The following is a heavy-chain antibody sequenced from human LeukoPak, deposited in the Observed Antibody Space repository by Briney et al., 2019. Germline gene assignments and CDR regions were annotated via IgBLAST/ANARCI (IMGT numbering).Heavy chain of an antibody. Sequence: GPSLRLSCAASGFTFSSYAMHWVRQDPGKGLEWVAVISYDGSNKYYADSVKGRFTISRDNSKNTLYLQMNSLRAEDTAVYYCAREPGGIVLMVSNYYYMDVWGKGTTVTVSS. J-gene: IGHJ6*03. V-gene: IGHV3-30*04. D-gene: IGHD2-8*01. CDR3: AREPGGIVLMVSNYYYMDV. CDR1: GFTFSSYA. CDR2: ISYDGSNK.